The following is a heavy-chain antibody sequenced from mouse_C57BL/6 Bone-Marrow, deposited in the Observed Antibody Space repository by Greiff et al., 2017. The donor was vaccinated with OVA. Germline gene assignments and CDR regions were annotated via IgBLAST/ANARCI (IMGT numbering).Heavy chain of an antibody. CDR3: ARWGNYGFDY. J-gene: IGHJ2*01. CDR2: IDPSDSYT. Sequence: VQLQQPGAELVMPGASVKLSCKASGYTFTSYWMHWVKQRPGQGLEWIGEIDPSDSYTNYNQKFKGKSTLTVDKSSSTAYMQLSSLTSEDSAVYYCARWGNYGFDYWGQGTTLTVSS. CDR1: GYTFTSYW. V-gene: IGHV1-69*01. D-gene: IGHD2-1*01.